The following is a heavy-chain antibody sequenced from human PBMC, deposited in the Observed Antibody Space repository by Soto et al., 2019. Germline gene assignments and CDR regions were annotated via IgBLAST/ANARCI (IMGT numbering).Heavy chain of an antibody. CDR3: AKDPDSGHVDY. CDR2: ISGSGGST. V-gene: IGHV3-23*01. D-gene: IGHD2-21*01. Sequence: GGSLRLSCAASGFSFSNYAMNWVRQAPGKGLEWVSAISGSGGSTYYADSVKGRFTISRDNSKNTLYLQMNSLRAEDTAVYYCAKDPDSGHVDYWGQGTLVTVSS. CDR1: GFSFSNYA. J-gene: IGHJ4*02.